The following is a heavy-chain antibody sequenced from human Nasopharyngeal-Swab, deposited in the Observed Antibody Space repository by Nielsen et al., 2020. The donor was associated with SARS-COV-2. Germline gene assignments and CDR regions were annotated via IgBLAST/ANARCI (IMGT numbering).Heavy chain of an antibody. Sequence: GESLKISCAASGFTVSSNYMSWVRQAPGKGLEWVSVIYSGGSTYYADSVKGRFTISRDNSKNTLYLQMNSLRAEDTAVYYCARDWGTTVVTQHAFDIWGQGTMVTVSS. V-gene: IGHV3-53*01. CDR2: IYSGGST. CDR1: GFTVSSNY. CDR3: ARDWGTTVVTQHAFDI. D-gene: IGHD4-23*01. J-gene: IGHJ3*02.